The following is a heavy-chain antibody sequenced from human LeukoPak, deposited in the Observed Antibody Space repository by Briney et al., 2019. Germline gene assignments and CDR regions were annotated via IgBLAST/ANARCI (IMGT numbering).Heavy chain of an antibody. J-gene: IGHJ4*02. V-gene: IGHV4-39*07. D-gene: IGHD3-10*01. Sequence: SETLSLTCTVSGGSLSSSSYCWAWIRQPPGKGLEWIGSMCYSGSTYYNPSLKSRVTISVDTSKNQFSLKKTSVTAADTAVYYCARGKSDMVRGVRKYYFDYWGQGTLVTVSS. CDR1: GGSLSSSSYC. CDR3: ARGKSDMVRGVRKYYFDY. CDR2: MCYSGST.